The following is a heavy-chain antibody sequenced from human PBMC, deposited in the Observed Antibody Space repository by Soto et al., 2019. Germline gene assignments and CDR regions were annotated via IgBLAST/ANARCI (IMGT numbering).Heavy chain of an antibody. CDR2: MWSDGGNK. Sequence: QVQLVESGGGVVQPGRSRRLSCAASGFIFSTYGMHWVRQAPGKGLEWVAVMWSDGGNKYYAESVKGRFTISRDNSRNTLYLQMNSLRAEDTAVYYCARDPPDDSSGYYSLDYWGQGTLVAVSS. J-gene: IGHJ4*02. V-gene: IGHV3-33*01. D-gene: IGHD3-22*01. CDR3: ARDPPDDSSGYYSLDY. CDR1: GFIFSTYG.